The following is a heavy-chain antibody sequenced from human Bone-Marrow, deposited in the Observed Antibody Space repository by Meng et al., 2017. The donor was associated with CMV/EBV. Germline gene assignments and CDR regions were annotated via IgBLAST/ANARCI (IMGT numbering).Heavy chain of an antibody. J-gene: IGHJ6*02. CDR2: VSWNGSRT. V-gene: IGHV3-19*01. CDR3: VKGVSTTRYYYGMDF. CDR1: GFTFSNSD. Sequence: GESLKISCPASGFTFSNSDMNWVRQAPGKGLEWVSGVSWNGSRTHYADSVKGRFIISRDNFRNFLYQQMNSLRVEDTAVYYCVKGVSTTRYYYGMDFWGQGTSVTVSS. D-gene: IGHD2-2*01.